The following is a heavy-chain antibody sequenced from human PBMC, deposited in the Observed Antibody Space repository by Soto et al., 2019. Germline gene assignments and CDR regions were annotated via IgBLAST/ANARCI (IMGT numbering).Heavy chain of an antibody. D-gene: IGHD6-6*01. Sequence: GSLRLSCAASGFSFSSYSMNWVRQAPGKGLEWVSSISGSSVYIYYADSVKGRFTMSRDNAKNSVYLQMNSLRAEDTAVYYCARDLQLAPGYWGQGTLVTVSS. V-gene: IGHV3-21*01. CDR3: ARDLQLAPGY. CDR2: ISGSSVYI. J-gene: IGHJ4*02. CDR1: GFSFSSYS.